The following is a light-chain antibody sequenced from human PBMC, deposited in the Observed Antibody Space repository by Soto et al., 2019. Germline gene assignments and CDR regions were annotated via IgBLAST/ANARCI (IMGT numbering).Light chain of an antibody. V-gene: IGKV1-6*01. Sequence: AIQMTQSPSSLSASVGDRVTITCRASQGIRNYLGWYQQKPGKAPKLLIYAASSLQSGVPSRFSGSGSGTDFTLTISSQQPEDFATKYCRQDYNYPWTFGQGTKVEIK. CDR3: RQDYNYPWT. CDR1: QGIRNY. CDR2: AAS. J-gene: IGKJ1*01.